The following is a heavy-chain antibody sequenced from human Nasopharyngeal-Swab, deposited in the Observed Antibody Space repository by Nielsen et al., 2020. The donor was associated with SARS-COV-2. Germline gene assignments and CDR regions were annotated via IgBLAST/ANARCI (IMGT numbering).Heavy chain of an antibody. CDR2: IGDKDHNYAT. D-gene: IGHD2-21*02. J-gene: IGHJ4*02. V-gene: IGHV3-73*01. Sequence: AGSLSLSCAASGFIFSGSAMHWVRQASGPGLEWVGRIGDKDHNYATTYGAAVKGRFTNPRDDSKNTAFLQMDSLKTEDTALYNCTTDCYFDYWGQGTLVTVSS. CDR3: TTDCYFDY. CDR1: GFIFSGSA.